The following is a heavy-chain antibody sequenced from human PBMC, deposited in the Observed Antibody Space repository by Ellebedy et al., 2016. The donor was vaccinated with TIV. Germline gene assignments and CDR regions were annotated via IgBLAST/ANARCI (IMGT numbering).Heavy chain of an antibody. Sequence: GGSLRLSCAASGFTFSDHYMDWARQAPGKGLEWVGRIRNKATSYTTGYAASVRGRFTISRDDSENSLYLQMNSLKTEDTAVYYCARDKNGSPDYWGQGTLVTVSS. CDR3: ARDKNGSPDY. J-gene: IGHJ4*02. D-gene: IGHD1-26*01. CDR1: GFTFSDHY. V-gene: IGHV3-72*01. CDR2: IRNKATSYTT.